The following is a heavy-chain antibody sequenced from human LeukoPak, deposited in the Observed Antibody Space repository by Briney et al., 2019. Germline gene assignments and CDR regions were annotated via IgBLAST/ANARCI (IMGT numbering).Heavy chain of an antibody. Sequence: GESLKTSCKGSGYSFTSYWNGWVRQMPGKGLEWMGIIYPGDSDTRYSPSFQGQVTISADKSISTAYLQWSSLKASDTAMYYCARRVLVPAAMPFDYWGQGTLVSVSS. J-gene: IGHJ4*02. CDR1: GYSFTSYW. D-gene: IGHD2-2*01. CDR3: ARRVLVPAAMPFDY. V-gene: IGHV5-51*01. CDR2: IYPGDSDT.